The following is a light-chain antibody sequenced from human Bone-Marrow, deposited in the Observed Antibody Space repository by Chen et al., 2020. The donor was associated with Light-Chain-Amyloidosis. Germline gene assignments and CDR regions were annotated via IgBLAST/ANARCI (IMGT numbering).Light chain of an antibody. V-gene: IGLV3-25*03. CDR3: QSADSSGTYEVI. CDR2: RDT. CDR1: DLPTKY. J-gene: IGLJ2*01. Sequence: SYDLTQPPSVSVSPGQTARIPCSGDDLPTKYAYWYHQKPGQAPVLVIHRDTERPSGISERFSGSSSGTTATLTISGVQAEDEADYHCQSADSSGTYEVIFGGGTKLTVL.